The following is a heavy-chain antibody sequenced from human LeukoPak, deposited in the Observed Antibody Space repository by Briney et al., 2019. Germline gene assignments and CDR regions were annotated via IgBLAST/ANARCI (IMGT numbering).Heavy chain of an antibody. Sequence: GESLKISCKGSGYSFSSYWINWVRQMPGKGLEWMGRIDPSDSYTNYNPSFQGHVTISADKSISTAYLQWSSLMASDTAMYYCARHTISDYWGQGTQVTVPS. CDR2: IDPSDSYT. V-gene: IGHV5-10-1*01. J-gene: IGHJ4*02. D-gene: IGHD3-10*01. CDR3: ARHTISDY. CDR1: GYSFSSYW.